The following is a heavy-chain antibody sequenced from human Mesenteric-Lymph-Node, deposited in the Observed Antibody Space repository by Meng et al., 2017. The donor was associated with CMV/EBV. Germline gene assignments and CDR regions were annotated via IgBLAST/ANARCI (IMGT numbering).Heavy chain of an antibody. D-gene: IGHD1-26*01. J-gene: IGHJ3*02. CDR2: ISSGGSII. V-gene: IGHV3-48*04. Sequence: GGSLRLSCAASGFTFSSYWMSWVRQAPGKGLEYISYISSGGSIIYYADFVKGRFTISRDNAKNSLYLQMNSLRAEDTAVYYCASGGSYLGGDAFDIWGQGTMVTVSS. CDR3: ASGGSYLGGDAFDI. CDR1: GFTFSSYW.